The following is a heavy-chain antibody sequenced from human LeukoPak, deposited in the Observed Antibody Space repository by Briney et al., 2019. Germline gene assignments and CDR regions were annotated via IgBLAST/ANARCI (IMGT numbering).Heavy chain of an antibody. D-gene: IGHD1-26*01. CDR2: IKQDGSEK. J-gene: IGHJ3*02. Sequence: GGSLRLSCAASGFTFSSYWMSWVRQAPGKGLEWVANIKQDGSEKYYVDSVKGRFTISRDNAKNSLYLQMNSLRAEDTAVYYCARDRGESWDPTLDIWGQGTMVTVSS. CDR3: ARDRGESWDPTLDI. CDR1: GFTFSSYW. V-gene: IGHV3-7*01.